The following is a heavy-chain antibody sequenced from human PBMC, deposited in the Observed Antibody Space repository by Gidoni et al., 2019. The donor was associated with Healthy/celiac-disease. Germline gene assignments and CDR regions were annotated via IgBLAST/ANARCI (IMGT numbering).Heavy chain of an antibody. CDR2: ISGSGGST. V-gene: IGHV3-23*01. D-gene: IGHD3-3*01. J-gene: IGHJ3*02. Sequence: EVQLLESGGGLVQPGGSLRLSCAASGFTFSRYAMSWVRQAPGKGLEWVSAISGSGGSTYYADSVKGRFTISRDNSKNTLYLQMNSLRAEDTAVYYCAKRTYYDFWSGYPGAFDIWGQGTMVTVSS. CDR1: GFTFSRYA. CDR3: AKRTYYDFWSGYPGAFDI.